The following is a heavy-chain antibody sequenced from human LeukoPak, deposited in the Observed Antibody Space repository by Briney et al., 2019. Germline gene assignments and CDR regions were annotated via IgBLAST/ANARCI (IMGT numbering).Heavy chain of an antibody. J-gene: IGHJ4*02. CDR3: AKGDNYKPPYFDN. V-gene: IGHV3-33*06. CDR1: GFRFSDYG. CDR2: IWYDRGKK. D-gene: IGHD3-10*01. Sequence: PGGSLRLSCAASGFRFSDYGMHWVRQAPGKGLEWVAVIWYDRGKKFYADSVEGRFIISSDNSKNTLFLQMNSLRDEDTAVYYCAKGDNYKPPYFDNWGQGSLVIVSA.